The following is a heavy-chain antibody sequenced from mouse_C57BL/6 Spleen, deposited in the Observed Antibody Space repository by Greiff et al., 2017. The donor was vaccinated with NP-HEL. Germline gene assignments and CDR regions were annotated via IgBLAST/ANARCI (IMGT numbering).Heavy chain of an antibody. CDR1: GYTFTSYW. J-gene: IGHJ4*01. Sequence: QVQLQQPGAELVKPGASVKLSCKASGYTFTSYWMHWVKQRPGQGLEWIGMIHTNGGSTTYNEKCKSKATLTVDKSSSTAYMQLSSRTSEDSAVYYCARRDYGYAMDYWGQGTSVTVSS. V-gene: IGHV1-64*01. CDR2: IHTNGGST. CDR3: ARRDYGYAMDY. D-gene: IGHD2-4*01.